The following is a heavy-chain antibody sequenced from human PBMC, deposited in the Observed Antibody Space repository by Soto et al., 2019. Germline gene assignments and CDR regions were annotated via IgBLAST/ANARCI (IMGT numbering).Heavy chain of an antibody. Sequence: SCKASGYTFTSYAMHWVRQAPGQRLEWMGWINAGNGNTKYSQKFQGRVTITRDTSASTAYMELSSLRSEDTAVYYCARVRVLTGYSYGFDYYYGMDVWGQGTTVTVSS. CDR1: GYTFTSYA. CDR2: INAGNGNT. CDR3: ARVRVLTGYSYGFDYYYGMDV. D-gene: IGHD5-18*01. J-gene: IGHJ6*02. V-gene: IGHV1-3*01.